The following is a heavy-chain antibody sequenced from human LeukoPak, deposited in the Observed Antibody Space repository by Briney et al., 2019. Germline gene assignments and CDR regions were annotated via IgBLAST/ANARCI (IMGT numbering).Heavy chain of an antibody. Sequence: GESLKISRKGSGYSFTSYWIGWGRQMPGKGLEWMGIIYPGDSDTRYSPSFQGQVTISADKSISTAYLQWSSLKASDTAMYYCARQLTYYDSSGYCFDYWGQGTLVTVSS. J-gene: IGHJ4*02. D-gene: IGHD3-22*01. CDR1: GYSFTSYW. CDR3: ARQLTYYDSSGYCFDY. CDR2: IYPGDSDT. V-gene: IGHV5-51*01.